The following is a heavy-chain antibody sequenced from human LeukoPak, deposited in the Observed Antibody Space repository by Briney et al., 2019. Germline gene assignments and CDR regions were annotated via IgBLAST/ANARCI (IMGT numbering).Heavy chain of an antibody. Sequence: GGSLRLSCAASGLTFSSYAMSWVRQAPGKGLEWVSGIGSSGGSTYYADSVKGRFTISRDNSKNTLYLQMNSLRAEDTAVYYCAREYASSWYDAFDIWGQGTMVTVSS. CDR1: GLTFSSYA. CDR3: AREYASSWYDAFDI. D-gene: IGHD6-13*01. CDR2: IGSSGGST. J-gene: IGHJ3*02. V-gene: IGHV3-23*01.